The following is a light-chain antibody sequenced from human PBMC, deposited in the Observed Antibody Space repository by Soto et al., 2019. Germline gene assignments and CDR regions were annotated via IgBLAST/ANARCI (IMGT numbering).Light chain of an antibody. J-gene: IGKJ4*01. Sequence: DIQLTQSPSFLSASVGDRVTITCRASQGISSYLAWYQQKPGKAPKLLIYAASTLQSGVPSRFSGSGSGTEFTLTSSSLQPDDCATYYCQQLNSYHALTFGRGTKVDIK. V-gene: IGKV1-9*01. CDR3: QQLNSYHALT. CDR1: QGISSY. CDR2: AAS.